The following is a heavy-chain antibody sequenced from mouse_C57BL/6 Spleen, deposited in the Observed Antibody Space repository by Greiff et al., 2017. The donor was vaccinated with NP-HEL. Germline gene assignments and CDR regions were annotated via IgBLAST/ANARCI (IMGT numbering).Heavy chain of an antibody. CDR2: IDPSDSYT. V-gene: IGHV1-50*01. D-gene: IGHD2-4*01. J-gene: IGHJ4*01. Sequence: QVQLQQPGAELVKPGASVKLSCKASGYTFTSYWMQWVKQRPGQGLEWIGEIDPSDSYTNYNQKFKGKATLTVDTSSSTAYMQLSSLTSEDSAVYYCAIFTPKDYDASYYAMDYWGQGTSVTVSS. CDR3: AIFTPKDYDASYYAMDY. CDR1: GYTFTSYW.